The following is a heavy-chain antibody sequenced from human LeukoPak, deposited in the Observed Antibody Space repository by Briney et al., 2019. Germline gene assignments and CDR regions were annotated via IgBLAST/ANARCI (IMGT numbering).Heavy chain of an antibody. V-gene: IGHV4-39*07. Sequence: SETLSLTCTVSGGSISSSSYYWGWIRQPPGKGLEWIGSIYYSGSTYYNPSLKGRVTISVDTSKNQFSLKLSSVTAADTAVYYCARGGIVGASWFDPWGQGTLVTVSS. CDR3: ARGGIVGASWFDP. D-gene: IGHD1-26*01. CDR2: IYYSGST. CDR1: GGSISSSSYY. J-gene: IGHJ5*02.